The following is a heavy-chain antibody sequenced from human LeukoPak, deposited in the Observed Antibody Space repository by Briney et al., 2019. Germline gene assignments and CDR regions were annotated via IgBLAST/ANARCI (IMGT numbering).Heavy chain of an antibody. Sequence: PSETLSLTCAVSGGSISSGGYSWSWIRQPPGKGLEWSGYIYHSGSTYYNPSLKSRVTISVDRSKNQFSLKLSSVTAADTAVYYCARGGGGYFDYWGQGTLVTVSS. J-gene: IGHJ4*02. CDR2: IYHSGST. CDR1: GGSISSGGYS. V-gene: IGHV4-30-2*01. D-gene: IGHD5-12*01. CDR3: ARGGGGYFDY.